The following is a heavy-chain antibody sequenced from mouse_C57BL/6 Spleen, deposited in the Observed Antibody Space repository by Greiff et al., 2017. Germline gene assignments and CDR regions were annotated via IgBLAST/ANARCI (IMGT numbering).Heavy chain of an antibody. CDR1: GYTFTSYG. J-gene: IGHJ2*01. CDR3: ASDDISGRADY. CDR2: IYPRSGNT. Sequence: VQLQQSGAELARPGASVKLSCKASGYTFTSYGISWVKQRTGQGLEWIGEIYPRSGNTYYNEKFKGKDTLTADKSSSTAYMELRSLTSEDSAVYFCASDDISGRADYWGQGTTLTVSS. V-gene: IGHV1-81*01. D-gene: IGHD1-1*01.